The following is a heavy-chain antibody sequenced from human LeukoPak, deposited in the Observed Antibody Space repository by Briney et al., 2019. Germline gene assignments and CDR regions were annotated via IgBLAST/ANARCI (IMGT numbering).Heavy chain of an antibody. CDR2: ISGDGGST. CDR3: AKAGGRMEPRVWFDY. CDR1: GFTFDDYA. V-gene: IGHV3-43*02. D-gene: IGHD3-16*01. J-gene: IGHJ4*02. Sequence: EGSLRLSCAASGFTFDDYAMHWVRQAPGKGLEWVSLISGDGGSTYYADSVKGRFTISRDNSKNSLYLQMNSLRTEDTALYYCAKAGGRMEPRVWFDYWGQGTLVTVSS.